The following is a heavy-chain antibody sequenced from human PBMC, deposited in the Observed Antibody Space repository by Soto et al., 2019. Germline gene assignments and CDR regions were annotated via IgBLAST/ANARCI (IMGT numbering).Heavy chain of an antibody. D-gene: IGHD4-17*01. CDR1: GYTFTSYG. V-gene: IGHV1-18*01. Sequence: ASVKVSCKASGYTFTSYGISWVRQAPGQGLEWMGWISAYNGNTNYAQKLQGRVTMTTDTSTSTAYMELRSLRSDDTAVYYCARVQTTLYYYYYYMDVWGKGTTVTVSS. J-gene: IGHJ6*03. CDR2: ISAYNGNT. CDR3: ARVQTTLYYYYYYMDV.